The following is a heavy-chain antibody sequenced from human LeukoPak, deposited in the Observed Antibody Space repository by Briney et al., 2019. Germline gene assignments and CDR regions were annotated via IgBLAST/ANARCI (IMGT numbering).Heavy chain of an antibody. J-gene: IGHJ4*02. CDR2: INPNSGGT. D-gene: IGHD3-3*01. V-gene: IGHV1-2*02. CDR3: ARFGAANYAFWSGYYKPIDY. CDR1: GYTFTGYY. Sequence: GASVKVSCKASGYTFTGYYMHWVRQAPGQGLEWMGWINPNSGGTNYAQKFQGRVTMTRDTSISTAYMELGRLRSDDTAVYYCARFGAANYAFWSGYYKPIDYWGQGTLVTVSS.